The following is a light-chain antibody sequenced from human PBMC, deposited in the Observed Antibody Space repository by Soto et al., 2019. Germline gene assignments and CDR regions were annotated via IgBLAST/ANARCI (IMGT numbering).Light chain of an antibody. CDR3: QQLNSYPLT. Sequence: IRLTQSPTSLIASVGDRVTITCQASQGISSYLAWYQQKPGKAPKLLIYAASTLQSGVPSRFSGSGSGTEFTLTISSLQPEDFANYYCQQLNSYPLTFGGGTKVDIK. CDR1: QGISSY. V-gene: IGKV1-9*01. J-gene: IGKJ4*01. CDR2: AAS.